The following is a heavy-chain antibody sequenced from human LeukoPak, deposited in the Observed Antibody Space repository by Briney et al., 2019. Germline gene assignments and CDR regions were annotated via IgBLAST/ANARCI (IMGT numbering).Heavy chain of an antibody. CDR3: ARDERITIFGEPFSWFDP. CDR1: GYTFTSHI. CDR2: INCYNGKT. D-gene: IGHD3-3*01. J-gene: IGHJ5*02. V-gene: IGHV1-18*01. Sequence: ASVKVSCKASGYTFTSHIINWVRQAPGQGLEWMGWINCYNGKTNYAQKFQARVTMTTDTSTNTAYMELRSLRSDDTALYYCARDERITIFGEPFSWFDPWGQGTLVTVSS.